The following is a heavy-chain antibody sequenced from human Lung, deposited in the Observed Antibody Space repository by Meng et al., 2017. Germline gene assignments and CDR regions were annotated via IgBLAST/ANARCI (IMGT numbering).Heavy chain of an antibody. V-gene: IGHV3-74*01. CDR2: INRDGTKP. CDR3: TNDRLNH. J-gene: IGHJ1*01. Sequence: GQLAESGGGLVPPGGSLRLSCAASGFTFTDHWMHWVRQGPGKGLVWVSRINRDGTKPTYADSVKGRFTISRDNAKNTLYLQMNNLRAEDTAFYYCTNDRLNHWGQGALVTVSS. D-gene: IGHD1-1*01. CDR1: GFTFTDHW.